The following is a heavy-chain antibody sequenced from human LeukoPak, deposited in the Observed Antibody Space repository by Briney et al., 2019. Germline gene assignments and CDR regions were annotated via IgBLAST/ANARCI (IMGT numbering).Heavy chain of an antibody. CDR2: ISYDGSNK. CDR3: ARGPIVGASFDY. CDR1: GFTFSSYW. D-gene: IGHD1-26*01. J-gene: IGHJ4*02. V-gene: IGHV3-30*03. Sequence: GGSLRLSCAASGFTFSSYWMSWVRQAPGKGLEWVAVISYDGSNKYYADSVKGRFTISRDNSKNTLYLQMNSLRAEDTAVYYCARGPIVGASFDYWGQGTLVTVSS.